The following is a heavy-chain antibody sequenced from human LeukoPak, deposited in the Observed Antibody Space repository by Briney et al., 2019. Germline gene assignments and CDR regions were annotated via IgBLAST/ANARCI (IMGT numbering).Heavy chain of an antibody. Sequence: GGSLRLSCAASGFTFSSYGMHWVRQAPGKGLEWVAVIWYDGSNKYYADSVKGRFTISRDNSKNTVYLQMNSLRAEDTAVYYCAKELSGSPPLFDPWGQGTLVTVSS. J-gene: IGHJ5*02. V-gene: IGHV3-30*02. D-gene: IGHD1-26*01. CDR3: AKELSGSPPLFDP. CDR2: IWYDGSNK. CDR1: GFTFSSYG.